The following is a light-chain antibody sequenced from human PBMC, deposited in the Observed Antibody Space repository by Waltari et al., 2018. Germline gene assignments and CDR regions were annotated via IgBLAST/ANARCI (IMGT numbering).Light chain of an antibody. CDR1: QSITSS. CDR2: AAS. J-gene: IGKJ4*01. V-gene: IGKV1-39*01. Sequence: DIQMTQSPSSLSASVGDRVTITCRASQSITSSLNWYQQRQGKAPKLLIYAASSLHSGVPSRFSGSGSATDFTLTINSLQPEEFATYYGQQSHSSPLTFGGGTKVEN. CDR3: QQSHSSPLT.